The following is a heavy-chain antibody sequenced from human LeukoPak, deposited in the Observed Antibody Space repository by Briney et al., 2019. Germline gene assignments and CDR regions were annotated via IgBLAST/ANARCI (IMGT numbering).Heavy chain of an antibody. CDR2: INPNSDDT. V-gene: IGHV1-2*06. J-gene: IGHJ4*02. CDR3: ARSPNYSDSSGYYYVSDS. CDR1: GYTFTGYY. D-gene: IGHD3-22*01. Sequence: GASVKVSCKASGYTFTGYYIHWVRQAPGQGLEWMGRINPNSDDTNYAQRFQGRATMTRDTSISTAYMELSRLRSDDTAVYYCARSPNYSDSSGYYYVSDSWGQGTLVTVSS.